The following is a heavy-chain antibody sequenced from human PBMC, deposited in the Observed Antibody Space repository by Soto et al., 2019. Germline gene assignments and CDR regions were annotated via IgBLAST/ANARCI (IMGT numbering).Heavy chain of an antibody. CDR1: GGSISSGGYY. Sequence: QVQLQESGPGLVKPSQTLSLTCTVSGGSISSGGYYWSWIRQHPGKGLEWIGYIYYSGSTYYNPSLKSRVTISVDTSKKQFSLKLSSVTAADTAVYYCARAGESIQLGGYNWFDSWGQGTLVTVSS. V-gene: IGHV4-31*03. CDR3: ARAGESIQLGGYNWFDS. D-gene: IGHD5-18*01. J-gene: IGHJ5*01. CDR2: IYYSGST.